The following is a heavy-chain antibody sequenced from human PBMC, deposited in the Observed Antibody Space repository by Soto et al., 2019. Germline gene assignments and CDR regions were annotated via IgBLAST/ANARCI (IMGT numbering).Heavy chain of an antibody. CDR2: INPNSGGT. CDR3: AREITIFGVGDWFDP. J-gene: IGHJ5*02. D-gene: IGHD3-3*01. Sequence: ASVKVSCKASGYTFTGYYMHWVRQAPGQGLEWMGWINPNSGGTNYAQKFQGRVTMTRDTSISTAYMELSRLRSDDTAVYYCAREITIFGVGDWFDPWGQGTLVTVSS. CDR1: GYTFTGYY. V-gene: IGHV1-2*02.